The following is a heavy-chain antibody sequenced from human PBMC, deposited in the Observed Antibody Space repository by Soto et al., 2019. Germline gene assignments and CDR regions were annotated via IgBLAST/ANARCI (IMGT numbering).Heavy chain of an antibody. CDR2: IYYSGST. V-gene: IGHV4-31*03. CDR1: GGSISSGGYY. CDR3: ARRDCSSTSCSDAFFDY. J-gene: IGHJ4*02. Sequence: QVQLQESGPGLVKPSQTLSLTCTVSGGSISSGGYYWSWIRQHPGKGLEWIGYIYYSGSTYYNPSLKSRVTISVDTSKNQFSLKLSSVTAADTAVYYCARRDCSSTSCSDAFFDYWGQGTLVTVSS. D-gene: IGHD2-2*01.